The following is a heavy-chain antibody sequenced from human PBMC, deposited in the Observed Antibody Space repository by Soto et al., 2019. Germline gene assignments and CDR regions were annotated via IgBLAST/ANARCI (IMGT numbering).Heavy chain of an antibody. CDR3: ARALDYYDMDV. CDR2: IWYDGSNK. CDR1: GFTFSSYG. J-gene: IGHJ6*02. Sequence: GGSLRLSCAASGFTFSSYGMHWVRQAPGKGLEWVAVIWYDGSNKYYADSVKGRFTISRDNSKNTLYLQMNSLRAEDTAVYYCARALDYYDMDVWGQGTTVTVSS. V-gene: IGHV3-33*01.